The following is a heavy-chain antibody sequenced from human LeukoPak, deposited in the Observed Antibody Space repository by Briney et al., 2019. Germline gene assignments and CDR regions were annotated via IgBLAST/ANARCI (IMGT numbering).Heavy chain of an antibody. CDR1: GYTFTSYD. D-gene: IGHD2-2*01. CDR2: MNPNSGNT. J-gene: IGHJ4*02. Sequence: ASVKVSCKASGYTFTSYDINCVRQATGQGLEWMGWMNPNSGNTGYAQKFQGRVTFTRNTSISTADMELSSLRSEDTAVYYCARDVGEYCSSTNCYASHYWGQGTLVTVSS. V-gene: IGHV1-8*03. CDR3: ARDVGEYCSSTNCYASHY.